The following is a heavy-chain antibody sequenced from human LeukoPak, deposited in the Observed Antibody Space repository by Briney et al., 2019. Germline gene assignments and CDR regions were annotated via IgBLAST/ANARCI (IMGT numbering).Heavy chain of an antibody. V-gene: IGHV3-7*02. CDR2: MNQDGSEE. J-gene: IGHJ4*02. CDR1: GFTFSTYW. D-gene: IGHD4-17*01. Sequence: GGSLRLSCAASGFTFSTYWMSWVRQAPGKGLEWVANMNQDGSEENFVDSVKGRFTISRDNAKSSLYLQMNSLRDEDTAVYYCARGDDDYVRYFDYWGQGTLVAVSS. CDR3: ARGDDDYVRYFDY.